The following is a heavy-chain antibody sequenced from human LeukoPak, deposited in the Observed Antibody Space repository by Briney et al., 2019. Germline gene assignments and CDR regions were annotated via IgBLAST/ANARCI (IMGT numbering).Heavy chain of an antibody. Sequence: GGALRLSCTATGFTLGDYAMSWVRPAPGRGREGVGFIRSKAYGGTTEYAASVKGRFTISRDDSKSIAYLQMNSLKTEDTAVYYCTRVAKGRYLVIGVNWFDPWGQGTLVTVSS. J-gene: IGHJ5*02. CDR3: TRVAKGRYLVIGVNWFDP. D-gene: IGHD2-21*01. CDR2: IRSKAYGGTT. CDR1: GFTLGDYA. V-gene: IGHV3-49*04.